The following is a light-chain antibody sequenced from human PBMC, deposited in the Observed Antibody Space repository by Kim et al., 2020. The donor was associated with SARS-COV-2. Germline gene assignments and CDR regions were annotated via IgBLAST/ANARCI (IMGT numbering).Light chain of an antibody. V-gene: IGLV3-1*01. CDR2: QDS. Sequence: SVSAGQTASITCSGDKLGDKYACWYQQKPCQSPVLVIYQDSKRPSGIPKRFSGSKSGNTATLNISGTQAMDEADYFCQAWDSSTVVFGGGTQVTVL. J-gene: IGLJ2*01. CDR3: QAWDSSTVV. CDR1: KLGDKY.